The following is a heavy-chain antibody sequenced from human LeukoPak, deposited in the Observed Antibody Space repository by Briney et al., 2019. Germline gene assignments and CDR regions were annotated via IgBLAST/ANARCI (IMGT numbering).Heavy chain of an antibody. V-gene: IGHV3-43*02. CDR2: IGGDAHST. CDR3: AGQVKGRNYSPFDY. J-gene: IGHJ4*02. CDR1: GFSFDDYA. D-gene: IGHD1-26*01. Sequence: GGSLRLSCAASGFSFDDYAMHWVRQVPGKGLEWVSLIGGDAHSTYYADSVKGRFTISRDNSKNSLYLQMNSLTTEDTALYYCAGQVKGRNYSPFDYWGQGTLVTVSS.